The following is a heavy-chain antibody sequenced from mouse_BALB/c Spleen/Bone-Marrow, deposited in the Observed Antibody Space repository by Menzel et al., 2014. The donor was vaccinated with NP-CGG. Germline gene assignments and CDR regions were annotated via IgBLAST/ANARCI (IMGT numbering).Heavy chain of an antibody. J-gene: IGHJ4*01. CDR3: ARHEDLDIRRRLSAMDY. Sequence: QVQLKQSGAELVKPGTSVNLSCKASGYTFTDYIIHWVKQRSGQGLEWIGWFYPGSGSIKYNEKFKDKATLTADKSSNAVYMERSRLTSEDSAVYFCARHEDLDIRRRLSAMDYWGQGTSVTVSS. CDR2: FYPGSGSI. CDR1: GYTFTDYI. V-gene: IGHV1-62-2*01. D-gene: IGHD2-12*01.